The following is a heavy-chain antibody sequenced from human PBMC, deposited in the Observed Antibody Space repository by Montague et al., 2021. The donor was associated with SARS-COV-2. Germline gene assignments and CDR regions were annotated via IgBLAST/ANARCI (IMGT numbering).Heavy chain of an antibody. D-gene: IGHD3-3*01. CDR3: ARGSSFVTIFGVVITDPLFDY. V-gene: IGHV4-34*01. J-gene: IGHJ4*02. Sequence: SETLSLTCAVYGGSFSGYHWSWIRQPPGKGLEWIGEINHSGSTNXXPSLKSRVTISVDTSKNQFSLKLSSVTAADTAVYYCARGSSFVTIFGVVITDPLFDYWGQGTLVTVSS. CDR1: GGSFSGYH. CDR2: INHSGST.